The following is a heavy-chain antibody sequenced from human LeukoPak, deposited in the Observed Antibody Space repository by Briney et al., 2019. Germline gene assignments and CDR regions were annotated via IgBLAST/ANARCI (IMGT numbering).Heavy chain of an antibody. Sequence: GGSLRLSCAASGFTFGSYWMTWVRQAPGKGLEWVANMKHDGIEKYYVDSVKGRFTISRDNAKNSPHLQMNSLRAEDTAVYYCAREGREGYNYPALDFWGQGILVTVSS. D-gene: IGHD5-24*01. CDR3: AREGREGYNYPALDF. CDR2: MKHDGIEK. CDR1: GFTFGSYW. J-gene: IGHJ4*02. V-gene: IGHV3-7*05.